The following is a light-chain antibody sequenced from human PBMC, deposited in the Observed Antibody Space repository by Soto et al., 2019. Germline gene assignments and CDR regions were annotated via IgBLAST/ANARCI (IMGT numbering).Light chain of an antibody. CDR3: QQYNNWPPWT. Sequence: EIVMTQSPATLSVSPGERATLSCRASQSVSSNLAWYQQKPGQAPRLLIYGASTRATGIPARFSGSGSGTEFTHTIRGLQSEDFAVYYCQQYNNWPPWTFGQGTKVEIK. CDR1: QSVSSN. CDR2: GAS. J-gene: IGKJ1*01. V-gene: IGKV3-15*01.